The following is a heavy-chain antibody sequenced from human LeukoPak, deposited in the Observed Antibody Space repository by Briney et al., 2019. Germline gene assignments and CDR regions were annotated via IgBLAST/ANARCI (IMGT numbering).Heavy chain of an antibody. J-gene: IGHJ6*03. V-gene: IGHV1-69*13. CDR2: IIPIFGTA. CDR3: ARADGSGSYYNGNYYYYMDV. CDR1: GGTFSSYA. D-gene: IGHD3-10*01. Sequence: ASVKVSCKASGGTFSSYAISWVRQAPGQGLEWMGGIIPIFGTANYAQKFQGRVTITADESTSTAYMELSSLRSEDTAVYYCARADGSGSYYNGNYYYYMDVWGKGTTVTISS.